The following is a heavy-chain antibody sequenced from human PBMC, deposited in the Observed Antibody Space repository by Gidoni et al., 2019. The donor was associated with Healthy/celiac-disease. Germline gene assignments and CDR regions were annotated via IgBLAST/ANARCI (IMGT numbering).Heavy chain of an antibody. D-gene: IGHD1-26*01. V-gene: IGHV4-59*08. Sequence: QVQLQESGPGLVKPSETLSLTCTVPGGSISSYYWSWIRQPPGKGLEWTGYSYYSGSTNYNPSLKSRVTISVDTSKNQFSLKLSSVAAADTAVYYCARLEYYFYAFDIWGQGTMVTVSS. CDR3: ARLEYYFYAFDI. CDR1: GGSISSYY. CDR2: SYYSGST. J-gene: IGHJ3*02.